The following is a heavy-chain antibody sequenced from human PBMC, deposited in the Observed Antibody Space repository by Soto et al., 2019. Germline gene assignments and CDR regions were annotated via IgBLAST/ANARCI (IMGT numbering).Heavy chain of an antibody. V-gene: IGHV1-24*01. D-gene: IGHD5-18*01. Sequence: ASVKVSCKVSGYTLTELSMHWVRQAPGKGLEWMGGFDPEDGETIYAQKFQGRVTMTEDTSTDTVYMELSSLRSEDTAVYYCARDGRSYGFLGPDYWGQGTLVTVSS. J-gene: IGHJ4*02. CDR1: GYTLTELS. CDR3: ARDGRSYGFLGPDY. CDR2: FDPEDGET.